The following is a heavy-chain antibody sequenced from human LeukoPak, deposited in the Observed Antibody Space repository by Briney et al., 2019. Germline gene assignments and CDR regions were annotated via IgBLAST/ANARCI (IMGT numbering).Heavy chain of an antibody. J-gene: IGHJ4*02. CDR1: GVTFSNYE. V-gene: IGHV3-48*03. CDR2: ISGSGSTI. D-gene: IGHD5-18*01. Sequence: PGGSLRLSCAAPGVTFSNYEMNWFRQAPVMWLPWVSHISGSGSTIYYADSVKGRFTISRDNAKDSLYLQMNSLRAEDTAVYYCARVRSGYSHENYFDYWGQGTLVTVSS. CDR3: ARVRSGYSHENYFDY.